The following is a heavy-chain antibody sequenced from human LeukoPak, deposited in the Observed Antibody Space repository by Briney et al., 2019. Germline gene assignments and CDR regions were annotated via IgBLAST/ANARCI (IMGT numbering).Heavy chain of an antibody. D-gene: IGHD3-10*01. V-gene: IGHV1-69*05. CDR3: ARDSRYYYGSGSYYNAPFDP. Sequence: SVKVSCKASGGTFSSYAISWVRQAPGQGLEWMGRIIPIFGTANYAQKFQGRVTITTDESTSTAYMELSSLRSEDTAVYYCARDSRYYYGSGSYYNAPFDPWGQGTLVTVSS. CDR1: GGTFSSYA. CDR2: IIPIFGTA. J-gene: IGHJ5*02.